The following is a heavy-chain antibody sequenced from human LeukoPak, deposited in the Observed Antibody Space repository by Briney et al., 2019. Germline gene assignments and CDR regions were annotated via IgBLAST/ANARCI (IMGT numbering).Heavy chain of an antibody. V-gene: IGHV3-48*01. CDR1: GFTFSSYS. Sequence: GGSLRLSCAASGFTFSSYSMNWVRQAPGKGLEWVSYISSSSSTIYYADSVKGRFTISRDNAKNSLYLQMNSLRAEDTAVYYCARDRSYGDYSPVNWFDPWGQGTLVTVSS. J-gene: IGHJ5*02. CDR3: ARDRSYGDYSPVNWFDP. D-gene: IGHD4-17*01. CDR2: ISSSSSTI.